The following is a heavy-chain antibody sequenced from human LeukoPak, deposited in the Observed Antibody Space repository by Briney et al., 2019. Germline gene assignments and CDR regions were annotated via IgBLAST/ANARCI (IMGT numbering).Heavy chain of an antibody. CDR3: ARDALVPLERWLQLGWTTGFDY. V-gene: IGHV3-64*04. J-gene: IGHJ4*02. CDR2: ISSNGGST. Sequence: PGGSLRLSCSASGFTFSSYAMHWVRQAPGKGLEYVSAISSNGGSTYYADSVKGRFTISRDNSKNTLYLQMNSLRAEDTAVYYCARDALVPLERWLQLGWTTGFDYWGQGTLVTVSS. D-gene: IGHD5-24*01. CDR1: GFTFSSYA.